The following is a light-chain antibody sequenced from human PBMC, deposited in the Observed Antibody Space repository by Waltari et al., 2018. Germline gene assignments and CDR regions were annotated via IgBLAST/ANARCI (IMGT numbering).Light chain of an antibody. CDR2: TDR. V-gene: IGLV1-44*01. CDR1: SSNIGRTA. CDR3: AAWDDTLNGLYV. Sequence: QSILTPPPSVSGTPGQRVTISCSGSSSNIGRTAVTWYQQLPGSAPQLLIYTDRQRPSGVPDRVSGSKSGTPASLAISGLRSEDEAEYYCAAWDDTLNGLYVFGTGTKVTVL. J-gene: IGLJ1*01.